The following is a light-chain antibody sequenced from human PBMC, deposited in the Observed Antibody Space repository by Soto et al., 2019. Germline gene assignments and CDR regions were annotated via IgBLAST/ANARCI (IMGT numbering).Light chain of an antibody. Sequence: QSVLTQPPSASGSPGHSVTVSCTGTSSDVGAHNYVSWYQQHPGKAPKLIIYEVNKRPSGVPDRFSGSKSGNTASLTVSGLQAEDEADYYCSSFAVTNTVFGGGTKLTVL. CDR3: SSFAVTNTV. CDR2: EVN. V-gene: IGLV2-8*01. J-gene: IGLJ2*01. CDR1: SSDVGAHNY.